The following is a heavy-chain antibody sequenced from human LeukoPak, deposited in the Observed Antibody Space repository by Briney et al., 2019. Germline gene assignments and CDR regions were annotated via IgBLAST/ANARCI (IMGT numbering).Heavy chain of an antibody. CDR1: GFTFSHYE. Sequence: GGSLRLSCAASGFTFSHYEMYRVRQAPGKGLEWVSYISPTGSTMYYADSVKGRFTISRDNAKNSLYLQMNSLRADDTAVYYCATLTVASPFDYWGQGALVTVSS. CDR2: ISPTGSTM. J-gene: IGHJ4*02. V-gene: IGHV3-48*03. CDR3: ATLTVASPFDY. D-gene: IGHD5-12*01.